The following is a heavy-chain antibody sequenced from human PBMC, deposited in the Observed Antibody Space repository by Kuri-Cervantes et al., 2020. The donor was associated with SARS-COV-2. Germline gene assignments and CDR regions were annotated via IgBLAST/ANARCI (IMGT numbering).Heavy chain of an antibody. CDR3: ARHTQGDN. V-gene: IGHV3-23*01. Sequence: GGSLRLSCAASGFTFSSFAMNWVRQAPGKGLEWVSLISGSGDSTYYADSVKGRFTISRDNSKNTLYLQMNSLRAEDTAVYYCARHTQGDNWGQGTLVTVSS. CDR1: GFTFSSFA. CDR2: ISGSGDST. J-gene: IGHJ4*02.